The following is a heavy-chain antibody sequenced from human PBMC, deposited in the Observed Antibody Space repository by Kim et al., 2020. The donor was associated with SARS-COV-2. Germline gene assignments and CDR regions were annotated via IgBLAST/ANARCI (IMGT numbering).Heavy chain of an antibody. CDR3: AISAALTGYFDY. CDR1: GGTFSSYA. Sequence: SVKVSCKASGGTFSSYAISWVRQAPGQGLEWMGGIIPIFGTANYAQKFQGRVTITADESTSTAYMELSSLRAEDTAVYYCAISAALTGYFDYWGQGTLVTVSS. D-gene: IGHD2-2*01. CDR2: IIPIFGTA. V-gene: IGHV1-69*13. J-gene: IGHJ4*02.